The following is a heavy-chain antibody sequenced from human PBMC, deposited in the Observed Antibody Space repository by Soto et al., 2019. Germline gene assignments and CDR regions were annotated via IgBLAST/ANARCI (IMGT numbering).Heavy chain of an antibody. Sequence: GGSLRLSCAASGFTFSDYYMSWIRQAPGKGLEWVSYISSSGSTIYYADSVKGRFTISRDNAKNSLYLQMDSLRAEDTAVYYCARIKSGITIFGVVIPPLDYWGQGTLVTVSS. D-gene: IGHD3-3*01. V-gene: IGHV3-11*01. CDR2: ISSSGSTI. CDR3: ARIKSGITIFGVVIPPLDY. J-gene: IGHJ4*02. CDR1: GFTFSDYY.